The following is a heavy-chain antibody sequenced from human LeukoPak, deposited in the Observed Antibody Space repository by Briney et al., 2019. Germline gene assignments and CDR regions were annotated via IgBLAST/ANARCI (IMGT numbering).Heavy chain of an antibody. J-gene: IGHJ4*02. CDR2: IYYSGST. D-gene: IGHD4-23*01. V-gene: IGHV4-39*01. CDR3: ARLRWRYFDY. CDR1: GGSISSSSYY. Sequence: PSETLSLTCTVSGGSISSSSYYWGWVRQPPRNGPEWIGSIYYSGSTYYNPSLKSRVTISVDTSKNQFSLKLSSVTAADTAVYYCARLRWRYFDYWGQGTLVTVSS.